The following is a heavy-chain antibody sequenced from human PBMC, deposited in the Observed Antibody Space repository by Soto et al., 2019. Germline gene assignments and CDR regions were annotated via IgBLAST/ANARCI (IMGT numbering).Heavy chain of an antibody. CDR1: GFTFSSYA. Sequence: EVQLLESGGGLVQPGGSLRLSCAASGFTFSSYAMSWVRQAPGKGLECVSAISGSGGSTYYADSVKGRFTISRDNSKNTLYLQMNSLRAEDTAVYYCAKAPLYYYYMDVWGKGTTVTVSS. J-gene: IGHJ6*03. CDR3: AKAPLYYYYMDV. CDR2: ISGSGGST. V-gene: IGHV3-23*01.